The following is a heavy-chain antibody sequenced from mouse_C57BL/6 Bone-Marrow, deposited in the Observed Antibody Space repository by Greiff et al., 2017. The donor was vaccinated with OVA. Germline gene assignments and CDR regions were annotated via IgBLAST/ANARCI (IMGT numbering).Heavy chain of an antibody. D-gene: IGHD1-1*01. CDR1: GFTFSSYG. CDR3: ARRGITTVVATPFDY. J-gene: IGHJ2*01. CDR2: ISSGGSYT. V-gene: IGHV5-6*02. Sequence: EVKVVESGGDLVKPGGSLKLSCAASGFTFSSYGMSWVRQTPDKRLEWVATISSGGSYTYYTDSVKGRFTISRDNAKNTLYLQMSSLNSEDTAMYYFARRGITTVVATPFDYWGQGTTLTVSS.